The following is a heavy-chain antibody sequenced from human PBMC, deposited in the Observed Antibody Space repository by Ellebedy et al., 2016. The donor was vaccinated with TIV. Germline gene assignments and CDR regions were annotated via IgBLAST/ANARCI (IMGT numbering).Heavy chain of an antibody. Sequence: MPSETLSLTCTVSGGSISSYYWSWIRQPPGKGLEWIGYIYYSGSTNYNPSLKSRVTISVDTSKNQFSLKLSSVTAADTAVYYCARGLHDYGEGSDYWGQGTLVTVSS. CDR1: GGSISSYY. CDR2: IYYSGST. J-gene: IGHJ4*02. D-gene: IGHD4-17*01. V-gene: IGHV4-59*08. CDR3: ARGLHDYGEGSDY.